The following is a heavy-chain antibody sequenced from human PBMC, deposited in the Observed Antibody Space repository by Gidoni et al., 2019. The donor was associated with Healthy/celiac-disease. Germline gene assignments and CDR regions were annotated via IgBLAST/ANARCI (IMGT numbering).Heavy chain of an antibody. CDR2: IYTSGST. CDR1: GGSLSSGSYY. D-gene: IGHD6-13*01. V-gene: IGHV4-61*02. CDR3: ARNEAAAGYYYYGMDV. J-gene: IGHJ6*02. Sequence: QVQLQESGPGLVKPSQTLSLTCTVSGGSLSSGSYYWSWIRQPAGRGLEWIGRIYTSGSTNYNPSLKSRVTISVDTSKNQFSLKLSSVTAADTAVYYCARNEAAAGYYYYGMDVWGQGTTVTVSS.